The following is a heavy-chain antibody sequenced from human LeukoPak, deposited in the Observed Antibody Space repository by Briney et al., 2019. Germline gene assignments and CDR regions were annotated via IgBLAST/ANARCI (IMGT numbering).Heavy chain of an antibody. Sequence: GGSLRLSCAASGVTLDDYAIHWGCRGPGKGLEWVSLINVDGGGTYYADSVKGRFTISRDNNKHSLYLQMTSLRAEDTALYYCARGGGNSVYYGMDVWGQGTPVTVSS. V-gene: IGHV3-43*02. CDR1: GVTLDDYA. D-gene: IGHD4-23*01. J-gene: IGHJ6*02. CDR3: ARGGGNSVYYGMDV. CDR2: INVDGGGT.